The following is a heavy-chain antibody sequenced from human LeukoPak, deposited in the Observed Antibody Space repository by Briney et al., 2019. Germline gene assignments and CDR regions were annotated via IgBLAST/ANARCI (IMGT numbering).Heavy chain of an antibody. D-gene: IGHD6-13*01. CDR3: AKDIAAAGTGVENDY. CDR2: ISWNSGSI. CDR1: GFTFDDYA. V-gene: IGHV3-9*01. J-gene: IGHJ4*02. Sequence: GRSLRLSCAASGFTFDDYAMHWVRQAPGKGLEWVSGISWNSGSIGYADSVKGRFTISRDNAKNSLYLQMNSLRAEDTALYYCAKDIAAAGTGVENDYWGQGTLVTVSS.